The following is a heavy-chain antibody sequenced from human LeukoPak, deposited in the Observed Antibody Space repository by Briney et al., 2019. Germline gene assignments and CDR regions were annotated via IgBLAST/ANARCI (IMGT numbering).Heavy chain of an antibody. Sequence: GGSLRLSCAASGFIFSTYAVNWVRQAPGKGVEWVSSISGTTTSKYHADSVRGRFSISRDDAENSLYLQMDSLRAEDTAVYFCAREAPGQGFDYWGQGTLVTVSS. CDR2: ISGTTTSK. V-gene: IGHV3-21*01. CDR3: AREAPGQGFDY. CDR1: GFIFSTYA. J-gene: IGHJ4*02.